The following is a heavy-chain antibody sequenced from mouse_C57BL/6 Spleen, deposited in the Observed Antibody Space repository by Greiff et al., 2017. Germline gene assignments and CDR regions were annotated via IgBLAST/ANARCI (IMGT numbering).Heavy chain of an antibody. Sequence: QVQLQQPGAELVQPGASVQLSCKASGYTFTSYWMHWVKQRPGRGLEWIGRIDPNSGGTKYNEKFKSKATLTVDKPSSTAYMQLSSLTSEGSAVYYCARRDSSGLYYCDDWGPGTTLTVSS. V-gene: IGHV1-72*01. CDR2: IDPNSGGT. J-gene: IGHJ2*01. D-gene: IGHD3-2*02. CDR1: GYTFTSYW. CDR3: ARRDSSGLYYCDD.